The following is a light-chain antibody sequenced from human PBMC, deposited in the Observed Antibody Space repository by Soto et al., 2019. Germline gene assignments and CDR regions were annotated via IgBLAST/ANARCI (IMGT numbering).Light chain of an antibody. CDR1: QSINNW. CDR2: HAS. Sequence: DIQMTQSPSTLSASVGDRVTITCRASQSINNWLAWYQQKPGEAPKVLIYHASSLQSGVPSRFSGSGSGTDFTLTITNLKPEDVATYYCQQAHSFPLTFGPGTKVDLK. CDR3: QQAHSFPLT. J-gene: IGKJ3*01. V-gene: IGKV1-12*01.